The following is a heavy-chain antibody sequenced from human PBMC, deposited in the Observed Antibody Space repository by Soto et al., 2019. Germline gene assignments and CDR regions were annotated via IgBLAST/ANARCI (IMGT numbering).Heavy chain of an antibody. CDR3: AKSRGMVQDYYYYYGMDV. V-gene: IGHV1-69*13. J-gene: IGHJ6*02. CDR2: IIPIFGTA. D-gene: IGHD1-1*01. Sequence: SVKVSCKASGGTFSSYAISWVRQAPGQGLEWMGGIIPIFGTANYAQKFQGRVTITADESTSTAYMELSSLRSEDTAVYYCAKSRGMVQDYYYYYGMDVWGQGTTVTVSS. CDR1: GGTFSSYA.